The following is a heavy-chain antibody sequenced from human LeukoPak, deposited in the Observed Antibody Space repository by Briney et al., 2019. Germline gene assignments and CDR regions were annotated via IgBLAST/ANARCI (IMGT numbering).Heavy chain of an antibody. D-gene: IGHD2-2*01. Sequence: GASVKVSYKASGYTVTHYAISEVRQAPGQGLEWMGWISAYNTNTNYAQNLQGRVTMTTDTSTSTAYMELRSLRSDGTAVCYCARVVVRESVVPIAGYFDYWGQGTLVIVSS. V-gene: IGHV1-18*01. J-gene: IGHJ4*02. CDR3: ARVVVRESVVPIAGYFDY. CDR1: GYTVTHYA. CDR2: ISAYNTNT.